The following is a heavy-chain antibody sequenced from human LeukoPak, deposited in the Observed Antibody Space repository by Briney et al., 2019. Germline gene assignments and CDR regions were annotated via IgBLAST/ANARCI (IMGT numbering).Heavy chain of an antibody. V-gene: IGHV3-64*05. CDR1: GFTFSSYA. J-gene: IGHJ6*02. D-gene: IGHD6-13*01. CDR3: AKASSAAPRGHHGMDV. CDR2: ITSDGLTT. Sequence: GGSLRLSCSASGFTFSSYAMYWVRQAPGKGLEYVSAITSDGLTTHYADSVKGRITISRDNSRNTLYVLMSSLRTEDTAVYYCAKASSAAPRGHHGMDVWGQGTTVTVSS.